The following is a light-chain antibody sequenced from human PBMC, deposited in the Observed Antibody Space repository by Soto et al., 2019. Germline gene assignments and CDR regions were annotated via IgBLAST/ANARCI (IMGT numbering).Light chain of an antibody. J-gene: IGLJ2*01. CDR2: EVS. CDR3: SSYAGSNNLL. Sequence: QSALTQPPSASGSPGQSVTISCTGTSSDVGGYNYVSWYQQHPGKAPKLMIYEVSKRPSGVPDRFSGSQSGNTASLPVSGLQAEDEADYYCSSYAGSNNLLFGGGTKLTVL. CDR1: SSDVGGYNY. V-gene: IGLV2-8*01.